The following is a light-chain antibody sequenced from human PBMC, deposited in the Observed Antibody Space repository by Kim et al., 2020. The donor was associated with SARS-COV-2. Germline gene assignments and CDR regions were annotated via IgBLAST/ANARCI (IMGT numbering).Light chain of an antibody. CDR1: SNNVGNQG. Sequence: QAGLPQPPSVSKGLRQTATLTCTGNSNNVGNQGAAWLQQHQGHPPKLLSYRNNNRPSGISERLSASRSGNTASLTITGLQPEDEADYYCSAWDSRLSAVVFGGGTQLTVL. J-gene: IGLJ2*01. CDR2: RNN. CDR3: SAWDSRLSAVV. V-gene: IGLV10-54*01.